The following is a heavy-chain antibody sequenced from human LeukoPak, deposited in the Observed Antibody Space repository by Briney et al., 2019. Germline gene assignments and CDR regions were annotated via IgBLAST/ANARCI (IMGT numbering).Heavy chain of an antibody. J-gene: IGHJ6*03. Sequence: PSETLSLTCTVSGGSISSYYWSWIRQPAGKGLEWIGRIYTSGSTNYNPPLKSRVTMSVDTSKNQFSLKLSSVTAADTAVYYCARDRYCSSTSCYTYYYYYMDVWGKGTTVTVSS. CDR1: GGSISSYY. D-gene: IGHD2-2*02. CDR2: IYTSGST. CDR3: ARDRYCSSTSCYTYYYYYMDV. V-gene: IGHV4-4*07.